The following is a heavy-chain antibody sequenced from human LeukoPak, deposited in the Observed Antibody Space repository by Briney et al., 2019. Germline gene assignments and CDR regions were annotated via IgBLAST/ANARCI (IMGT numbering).Heavy chain of an antibody. CDR1: GGTFSSYA. CDR3: ATGVLGATLAY. Sequence: ASVKVSCKASGGTFSSYAISWVRQAPGQGLEWMGGFDPEDGETIYAQKFQGRVTMTEDTSTDIAYMELSSLRSEDTAVYYCATGVLGATLAYWGQGTLVTVSS. D-gene: IGHD1-26*01. CDR2: FDPEDGET. J-gene: IGHJ4*02. V-gene: IGHV1-24*01.